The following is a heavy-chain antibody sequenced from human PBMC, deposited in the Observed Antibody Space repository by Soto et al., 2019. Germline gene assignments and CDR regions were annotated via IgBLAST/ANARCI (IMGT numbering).Heavy chain of an antibody. J-gene: IGHJ4*02. CDR2: IYWNDDK. CDR3: AHGRGEYSSSWFDY. Sequence: SVPTLVNPTQTLTLTCTFSGFSLSTSGVGVGWIRQPPGKALEWLALIYWNDDKRYSPSLKSRLTITKDTSKNQVVLTMTNMDPVDTATYYCAHGRGEYSSSWFDYWGQGTLVTVSS. CDR1: GFSLSTSGVG. V-gene: IGHV2-5*01. D-gene: IGHD6-13*01.